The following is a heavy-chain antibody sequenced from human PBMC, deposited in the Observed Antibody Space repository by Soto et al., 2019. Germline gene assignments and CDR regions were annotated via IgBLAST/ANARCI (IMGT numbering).Heavy chain of an antibody. CDR2: ISSDETLV. D-gene: IGHD3-3*01. CDR3: VRGGGVGTTWGYY. Sequence: GGSLRLACEGFGYTFRGDGMIRVRQAPGKGLECVSYISSDETLVNYADSVKARLTTSSDRAKNPLFLQMNSLRDEDTAVYYCVRGGGVGTTWGYYWAQGAQVTVSS. CDR1: GYTFRGDG. V-gene: IGHV3-48*02. J-gene: IGHJ4*02.